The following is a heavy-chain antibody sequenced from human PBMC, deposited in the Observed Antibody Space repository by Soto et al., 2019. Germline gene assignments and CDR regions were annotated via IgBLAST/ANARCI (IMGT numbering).Heavy chain of an antibody. CDR2: ISHDGSTK. CDR1: GFTFSNYG. J-gene: IGHJ3*02. V-gene: IGHV3-30*18. D-gene: IGHD3-10*01. Sequence: QEQLVESGGGVVQPGRSLRLSCAASGFTFSNYGMHRVRQAPGKGLEWVAVISHDGSTKYHADSVKGRVTISRDNSKNTLYLQMNSLRVEDTAVYYCAKYQPYYSIWGQGTMVTVSS. CDR3: AKYQPYYSI.